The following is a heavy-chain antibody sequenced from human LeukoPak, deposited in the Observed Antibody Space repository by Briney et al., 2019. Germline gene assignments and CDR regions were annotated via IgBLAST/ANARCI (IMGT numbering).Heavy chain of an antibody. J-gene: IGHJ5*02. CDR2: ISPSGTT. Sequence: SSETLSLSCGVSGGSFSGFQWSWLRQSPGKGLEWIGEISPSGTTDYNPSLKTRLAISLDKSKNQFSLKLSSVTAADTAVYYCAREHFTGEGLFDNWFDPWGPGTLVTVFS. D-gene: IGHD3-9*01. CDR1: GGSFSGFQ. V-gene: IGHV4-34*01. CDR3: AREHFTGEGLFDNWFDP.